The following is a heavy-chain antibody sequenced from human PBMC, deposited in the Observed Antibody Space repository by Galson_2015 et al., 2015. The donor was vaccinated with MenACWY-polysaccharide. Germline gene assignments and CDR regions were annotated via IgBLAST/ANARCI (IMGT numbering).Heavy chain of an antibody. D-gene: IGHD2-15*01. CDR2: IYYSGHT. CDR1: GGSVSSIDNY. J-gene: IGHJ5*02. Sequence: ETLSLTCTVSGGSVSSIDNYWSWIRQPPGKGLECLGYIYYSGHTNYNPSLNSRVAMSVDTSKNQFSLNLSSVTAADTAVYYCARALGYCSGGSCFRGEGNRFDPWAREPWSSSP. CDR3: ARALGYCSGGSCFRGEGNRFDP. V-gene: IGHV4-61*08.